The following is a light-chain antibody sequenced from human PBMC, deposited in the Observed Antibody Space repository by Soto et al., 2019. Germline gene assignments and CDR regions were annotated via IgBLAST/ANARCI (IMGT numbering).Light chain of an antibody. Sequence: DIQMTQSPSTLSASVGDRVTITCRASQSINSWLAWYQQKPGKAPKLLIHKASSLQSGVPSRFTGSASGTEFTLTLSSRQPDDFATYYCQQYDLYPLTFGGGTKVEIK. J-gene: IGKJ4*01. V-gene: IGKV1-5*03. CDR2: KAS. CDR3: QQYDLYPLT. CDR1: QSINSW.